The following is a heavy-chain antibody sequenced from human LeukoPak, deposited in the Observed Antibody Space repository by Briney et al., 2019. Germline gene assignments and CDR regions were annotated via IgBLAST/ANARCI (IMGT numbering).Heavy chain of an antibody. CDR1: GFTFSSYA. V-gene: IGHV3-23*01. CDR2: ISGSGGST. D-gene: IGHD6-6*01. Sequence: GGSLRLSCAASGFTFSSYAMSWVRQAPGKGLEWVSAISGSGGSTSYAQKFQGRVTMTRDTSTSTVYMELSSLRSEDTAVYYCASRLEYSTSSTTFDYWGQGTLVTVSS. CDR3: ASRLEYSTSSTTFDY. J-gene: IGHJ4*02.